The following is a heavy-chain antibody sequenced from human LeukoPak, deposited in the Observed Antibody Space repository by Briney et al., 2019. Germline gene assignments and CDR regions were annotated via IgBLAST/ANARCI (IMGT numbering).Heavy chain of an antibody. V-gene: IGHV1-69*04. Sequence: SVKVSCKASGGTFSSYAISWVRQAPGQGLEWMGRIIPILGIANYAQKFQGRVTITADKSTSTAYMELSSLRSEDTAVYYCARRSMAGSCFDDWGQGTLVTVSS. D-gene: IGHD6-19*01. CDR3: ARRSMAGSCFDD. CDR2: IIPILGIA. CDR1: GGTFSSYA. J-gene: IGHJ4*02.